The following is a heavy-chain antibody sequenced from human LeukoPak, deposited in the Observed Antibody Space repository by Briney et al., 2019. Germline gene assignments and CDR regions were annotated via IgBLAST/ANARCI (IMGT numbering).Heavy chain of an antibody. Sequence: GGSLRLSCAASGFTFSSYSMNWVRQAPGKGLEWISSISSSSSYIYYADSVKGRFTISRDNAKNSLYLQMNSLRAEDTAVYYCARSAGIAVAGTSYFDYWGQGTLVTVSS. D-gene: IGHD6-19*01. CDR2: ISSSSSYI. J-gene: IGHJ4*02. CDR3: ARSAGIAVAGTSYFDY. V-gene: IGHV3-21*01. CDR1: GFTFSSYS.